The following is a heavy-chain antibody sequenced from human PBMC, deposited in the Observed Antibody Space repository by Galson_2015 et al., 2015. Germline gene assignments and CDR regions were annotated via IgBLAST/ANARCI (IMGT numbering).Heavy chain of an antibody. J-gene: IGHJ6*02. CDR2: MSNDGRNK. D-gene: IGHD2-21*01. V-gene: IGHV3-30-3*01. CDR1: GFTFSSFA. Sequence: SLRLSCAASGFTFSSFAMHWVRQAPGKGLEWVAMMSNDGRNKNYADSVKGRITISRGNSKNTLYLQMNSLRAEDTAVYYCARGHDVAYYYYGMDVWGQGTTVTVSS. CDR3: ARGHDVAYYYYGMDV.